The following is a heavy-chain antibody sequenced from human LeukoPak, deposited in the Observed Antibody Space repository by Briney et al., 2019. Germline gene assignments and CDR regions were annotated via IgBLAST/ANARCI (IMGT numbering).Heavy chain of an antibody. J-gene: IGHJ6*04. CDR1: GFTFSSYE. CDR3: ARVGGQLLDV. D-gene: IGHD4-23*01. CDR2: ISSSGSTI. V-gene: IGHV3-48*03. Sequence: SGGSLRLSCAASGFTFSSYEMNWVRQAPGKGLAWVSYISSSGSTIYYADSVKGRFTIPGDNTKNSLYLQMNSLRAEDTAVYYCARVGGQLLDVWGKGTTVIVSS.